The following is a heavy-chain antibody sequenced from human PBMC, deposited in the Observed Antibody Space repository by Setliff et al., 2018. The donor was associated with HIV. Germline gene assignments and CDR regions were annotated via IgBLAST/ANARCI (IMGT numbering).Heavy chain of an antibody. CDR2: IHTTGST. D-gene: IGHD3-16*01. CDR3: ARRTFGSGRLDP. CDR1: GGSIRTGNYY. J-gene: IGHJ5*02. V-gene: IGHV4-61*09. Sequence: SETLSLTCTVSGGSIRTGNYYWNWIRQPAGKGLEWIGQIHTTGSTNYNPSLESRLTISIDTSKNQFSLKLNSVTATDTAVYYCARRTFGSGRLDPWGQGTLVTVSS.